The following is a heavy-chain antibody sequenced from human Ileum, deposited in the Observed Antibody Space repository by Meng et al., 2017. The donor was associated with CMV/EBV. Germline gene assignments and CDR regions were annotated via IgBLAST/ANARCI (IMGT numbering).Heavy chain of an antibody. D-gene: IGHD5-12*01. V-gene: IGHV3-53*01. CDR1: GLRVSDNY. CDR3: TRESGYLI. J-gene: IGHJ6*02. CDR2: LYTGGSA. Sequence: GESLKISCAASGLRVSDNYMVWVRQVAGKGLQWVSTLYTGGSAHYAPSVEGRFTISKDDSKNTLYLQMNSLGVEDTAVYYCTRESGYLIWGQGTTVTVSS.